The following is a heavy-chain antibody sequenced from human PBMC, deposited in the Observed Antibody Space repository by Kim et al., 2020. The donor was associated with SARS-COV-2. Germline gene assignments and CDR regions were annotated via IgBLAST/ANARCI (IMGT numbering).Heavy chain of an antibody. Sequence: ASVKVSCKASGYTFTSYGISWVRQAPGQGLEWMGWISAYNGNTNYAQKLQGRVTMTTDTSTSTAYMELRSLRSDDTAVYYCVRGRYFDWLLAPYFDYWGQGTLVTVSS. J-gene: IGHJ4*02. CDR1: GYTFTSYG. V-gene: IGHV1-18*01. CDR3: VRGRYFDWLLAPYFDY. D-gene: IGHD3-9*01. CDR2: ISAYNGNT.